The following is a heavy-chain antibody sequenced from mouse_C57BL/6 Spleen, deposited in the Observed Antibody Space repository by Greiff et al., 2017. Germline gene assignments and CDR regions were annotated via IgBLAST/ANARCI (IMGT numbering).Heavy chain of an antibody. D-gene: IGHD3-3*01. CDR2: IDPEDGET. V-gene: IGHV14-2*01. CDR1: GFNIKDYY. Sequence: VQLQQSGAELVKPGASVKLSCTASGFNIKDYYMHWVKQRTEQGLEWIGRIDPEDGETKYAPKFQGKATITADPSSNTAYLPLSSLTSEDTAVYYCASPVGGCWYFDVWGTGTTVTVSS. CDR3: ASPVGGCWYFDV. J-gene: IGHJ1*03.